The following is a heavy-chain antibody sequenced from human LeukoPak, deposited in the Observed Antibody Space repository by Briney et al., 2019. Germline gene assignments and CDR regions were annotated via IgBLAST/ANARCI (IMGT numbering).Heavy chain of an antibody. CDR2: IIPLFRAS. Sequence: SVKVSCKASGGTFSSYAVSWVRLAPGQGLEWMGGIIPLFRASIYAQKFQGRVTITADESTSTAYMELSSLRAEDTAVYYCAKDSGYGGNSDFDYWGQGTLVTVSS. CDR1: GGTFSSYA. J-gene: IGHJ4*02. D-gene: IGHD4-23*01. V-gene: IGHV1-69*13. CDR3: AKDSGYGGNSDFDY.